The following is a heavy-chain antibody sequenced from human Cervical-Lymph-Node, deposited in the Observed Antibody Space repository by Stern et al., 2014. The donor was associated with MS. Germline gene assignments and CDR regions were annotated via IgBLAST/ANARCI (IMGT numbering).Heavy chain of an antibody. CDR3: ASRWSGTYYGQNWFDP. Sequence: QVQLQESGPGLVKPSQTLSLTCTVSGGSISSGGHYWSWIRQHPGKGLEWIGYIYYSGGTFYNPSLKSRVSISLDTSKNQFSLKLSSVTAADTAVYYCASRWSGTYYGQNWFDPWGQGTLVTVSS. CDR1: GGSISSGGHY. D-gene: IGHD1-26*01. CDR2: IYYSGGT. J-gene: IGHJ5*02. V-gene: IGHV4-31*03.